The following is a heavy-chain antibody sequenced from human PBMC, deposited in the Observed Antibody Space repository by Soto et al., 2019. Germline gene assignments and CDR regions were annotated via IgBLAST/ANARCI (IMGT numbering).Heavy chain of an antibody. CDR2: IKQDGSEK. D-gene: IGHD6-19*01. V-gene: IGHV3-7*01. CDR3: ASVSSDWSGDY. Sequence: GGSLRLSCVASGFTFSNYWMSWVRQAPGKGLEWVANIKQDGSEKYYVDSVKGRFTISRDNAKNSLYLQMNSLRAEDTAVYYCASVSSDWSGDYWGQGTLVTVSS. J-gene: IGHJ4*02. CDR1: GFTFSNYW.